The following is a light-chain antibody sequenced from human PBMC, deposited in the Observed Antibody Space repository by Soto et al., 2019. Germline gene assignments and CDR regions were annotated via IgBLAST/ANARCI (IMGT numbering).Light chain of an antibody. CDR2: ATS. J-gene: IGKJ4*01. V-gene: IGKV1-27*01. CDR1: QAISSY. Sequence: DIKLTQSPSSLSASVGDRVTITCRASQAISSYLAWYQQKPGKVPELLIYATSTLQSGAPSRFSGSGSWTDFTLTISSLQPEDVATYYCHKYNHAPTFGGGTKVEIK. CDR3: HKYNHAPT.